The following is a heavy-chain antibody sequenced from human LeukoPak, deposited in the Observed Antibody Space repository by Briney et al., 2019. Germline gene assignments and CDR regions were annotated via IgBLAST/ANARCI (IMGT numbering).Heavy chain of an antibody. CDR1: GYTFTGYY. J-gene: IGHJ1*01. Sequence: GASVKVSCKASGYTFTGYYIHWVRQAPGQGLEWMGWINPNSGGSKYAQKFQGRVTMTRDTSISTAYMELSRLRYDDTAVYYCARVGGSSGWPDAEYFQHWGQGTLVTVSS. V-gene: IGHV1-2*02. CDR2: INPNSGGS. CDR3: ARVGGSSGWPDAEYFQH. D-gene: IGHD6-19*01.